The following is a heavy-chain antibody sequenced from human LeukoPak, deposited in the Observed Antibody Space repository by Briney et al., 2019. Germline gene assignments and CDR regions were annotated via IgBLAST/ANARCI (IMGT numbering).Heavy chain of an antibody. CDR1: GGSLSNNY. D-gene: IGHD4-17*01. Sequence: PSETLSLTCTVSGGSLSNNYWTWIRQPAGKGLEWIGRIYASGSTDYNPSLKSRVTMSVDTSRNQFSLNLGSLTAADTAVYYCARFDGDYTDYWGQGTLVTVSS. CDR3: ARFDGDYTDY. V-gene: IGHV4-4*07. CDR2: IYASGST. J-gene: IGHJ4*02.